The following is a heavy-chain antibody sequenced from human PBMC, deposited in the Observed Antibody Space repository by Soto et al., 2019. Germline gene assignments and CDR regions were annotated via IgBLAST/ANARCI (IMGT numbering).Heavy chain of an antibody. Sequence: EVQLVESGGGLVKPGGSLRLSCAASGFTFSSYSMNWVRQAPGKGLEWVSSISSSSSYIYYADSVKGRFTISRDNAKNSLYLQMNSLRAEDTAVYSCARDKRSSGWYEDYWGQGTLVTVSS. CDR2: ISSSSSYI. CDR1: GFTFSSYS. V-gene: IGHV3-21*01. CDR3: ARDKRSSGWYEDY. J-gene: IGHJ4*02. D-gene: IGHD6-19*01.